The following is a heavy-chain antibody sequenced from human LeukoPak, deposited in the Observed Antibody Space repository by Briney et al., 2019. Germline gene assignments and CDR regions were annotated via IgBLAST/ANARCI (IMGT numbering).Heavy chain of an antibody. Sequence: ASVKVSCKASGFTFTGYYIHWVRQAPGQGLEWMGWVNPNSGGTNYAQKFQGRVTMTRDTSISTAYMELSRLRSDDTAVYYCARDSYGGEWSLGCWGQGTLVTVSS. CDR1: GFTFTGYY. J-gene: IGHJ4*02. CDR2: VNPNSGGT. D-gene: IGHD4-23*01. CDR3: ARDSYGGEWSLGC. V-gene: IGHV1-2*02.